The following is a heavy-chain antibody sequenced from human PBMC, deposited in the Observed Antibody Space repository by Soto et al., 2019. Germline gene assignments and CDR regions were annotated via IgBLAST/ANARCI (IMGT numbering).Heavy chain of an antibody. CDR2: ISGYNGDA. D-gene: IGHD2-8*01. CDR1: GYTFTSYG. Sequence: ASVKVSCKASGYTFTSYGIDWVRQAPGQGLEWMGWISGYNGDANYAQRFQGRVSMTIDTSTTTAYMELRTLTPDDTAVYYCAKNGQPPYYYYGLDVWGQGTTVTVSS. V-gene: IGHV1-18*01. CDR3: AKNGQPPYYYYGLDV. J-gene: IGHJ6*02.